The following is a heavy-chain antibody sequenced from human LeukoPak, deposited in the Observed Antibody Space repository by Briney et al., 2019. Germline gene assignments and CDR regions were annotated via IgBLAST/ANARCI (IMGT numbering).Heavy chain of an antibody. Sequence: SETLSLTRTVSGGSISSGSYYWSWIRQPAGKGLEWIGRIYTSGSTNYNPSLKSRVTISVDTSKNQFSLKLRSVTAADTAVYYCATEPYYYGSGSYYWGQGTLVTVSS. CDR1: GGSISSGSYY. D-gene: IGHD3-10*01. J-gene: IGHJ4*02. CDR3: ATEPYYYGSGSYY. V-gene: IGHV4-61*02. CDR2: IYTSGST.